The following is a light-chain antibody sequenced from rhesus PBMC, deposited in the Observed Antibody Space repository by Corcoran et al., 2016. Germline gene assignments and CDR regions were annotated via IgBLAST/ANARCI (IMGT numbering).Light chain of an antibody. V-gene: IGKV3-31*02. CDR3: QETSNLYS. CDR1: QSVSSY. J-gene: IGKJ2*01. Sequence: EIVMTQSPATLSLSPGERATLSCRASQSVSSYLAWYQQKPGQAPRLLIYGASSRAPGFPDRFSGSGSVTDFTLTISSLEPEDFAVYYCQETSNLYSFGQGTKVEIK. CDR2: GAS.